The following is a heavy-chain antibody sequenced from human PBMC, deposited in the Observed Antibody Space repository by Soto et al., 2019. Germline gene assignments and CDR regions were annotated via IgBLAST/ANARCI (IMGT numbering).Heavy chain of an antibody. Sequence: QVQLVQSGAEVKKPGSSAKVSCKASGGTFSSYAISWVRQAPGQGLEWMGGIIPIFGTANYAQKFQGRVTITADKSTSTAYMELSILRSEDTAVYYCARTHCSGGSCYSNFDYWGQGTLVTVSS. J-gene: IGHJ4*02. CDR2: IIPIFGTA. V-gene: IGHV1-69*06. CDR3: ARTHCSGGSCYSNFDY. D-gene: IGHD2-15*01. CDR1: GGTFSSYA.